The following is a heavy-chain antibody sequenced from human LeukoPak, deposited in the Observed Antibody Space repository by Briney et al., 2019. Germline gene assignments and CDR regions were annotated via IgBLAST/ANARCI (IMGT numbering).Heavy chain of an antibody. CDR2: FIPIFGTA. Sequence: GASVKVSCKASGGTFSSYAISWVRKPPGQGLEWMGGFIPIFGTANYAQKFQGRVTITTDESTSTAYMELSSLRSEDTAVYYCARDSPYDSSGIDAFDIWGQGTMVTVSS. CDR1: GGTFSSYA. D-gene: IGHD3-22*01. CDR3: ARDSPYDSSGIDAFDI. V-gene: IGHV1-69*05. J-gene: IGHJ3*02.